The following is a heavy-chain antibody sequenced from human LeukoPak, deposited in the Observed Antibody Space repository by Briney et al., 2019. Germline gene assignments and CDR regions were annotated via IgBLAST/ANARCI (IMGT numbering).Heavy chain of an antibody. V-gene: IGHV3-23*01. CDR1: GFTFSTYA. D-gene: IGHD3-3*01. J-gene: IGHJ4*02. CDR2: ISTSGTTT. Sequence: GGSLRLSCAASGFTFSTYAMGWVRQAPGKGLEWVSTISTSGTTTFYADSVKGRFTISRANSKNTLYLQMDSLGAADTAVYYCAKRRLQDQPHYDFGGQGTLVTVSS. CDR3: AKRRLQDQPHYDF.